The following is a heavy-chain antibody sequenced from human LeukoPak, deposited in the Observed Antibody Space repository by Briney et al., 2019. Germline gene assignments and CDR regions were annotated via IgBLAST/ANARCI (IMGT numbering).Heavy chain of an antibody. D-gene: IGHD6-13*01. CDR2: ISSSSSYI. CDR3: ARRIAAAASDAFDI. CDR1: GFTFSSYS. V-gene: IGHV3-21*01. J-gene: IGHJ3*02. Sequence: GSLRLPCAASGFTFSSYSMNWVRQAPGKGLEWVSSISSSSSYIYYADSVKGRFTISRDNAKNSLYLQMNSLRAEDTAVYYCARRIAAAASDAFDIWGQGTMVTVSS.